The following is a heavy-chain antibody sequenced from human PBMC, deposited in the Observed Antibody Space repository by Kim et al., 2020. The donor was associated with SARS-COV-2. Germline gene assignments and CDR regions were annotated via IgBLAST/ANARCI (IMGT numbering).Heavy chain of an antibody. D-gene: IGHD5-18*01. CDR2: IKEAGNEQ. CDR1: GVLFRRGL. CDR3: ARLDTATNYGRAY. Sequence: GGSLRLSCAVSGVLFRRGLMSGVRQAPGKGLEWVAMIKEAGNEQYYVDSVRGRFTVSRDNAQNSLHLQMNSLRVEDTAGYYCARLDTATNYGRAYWVQGT. V-gene: IGHV3-7*01. J-gene: IGHJ4*02.